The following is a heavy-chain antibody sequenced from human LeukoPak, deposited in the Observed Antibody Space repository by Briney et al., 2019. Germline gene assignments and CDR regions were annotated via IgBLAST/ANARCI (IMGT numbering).Heavy chain of an antibody. CDR3: ARDSEGVPDY. D-gene: IGHD3-10*01. CDR2: IYYSGST. CDR1: GGSITSSSYY. Sequence: SETLSLTRTVSGGSITSSSYYWGWIRQPPGKGLEWIASIYYSGSTYYNPSLKSRVTISVDTSKKEFSLKLSSVTAADTAVYYCARDSEGVPDYWGQGILVTVSS. J-gene: IGHJ4*02. V-gene: IGHV4-39*07.